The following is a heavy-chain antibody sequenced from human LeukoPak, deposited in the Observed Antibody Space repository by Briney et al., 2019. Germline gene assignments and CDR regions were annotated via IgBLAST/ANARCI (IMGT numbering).Heavy chain of an antibody. J-gene: IGHJ4*02. CDR3: GSYSSGWYCYFDY. CDR1: GFNFKTYA. V-gene: IGHV3-30-3*02. D-gene: IGHD6-19*01. CDR2: ISFDGSNK. Sequence: GRSLRLSCTVSGFNFKTYAMHWVRQAPGRGLEWVAVISFDGSNKYFADSVDGRFAISRDDSKNTMTLYLNSLRVDDTANCVRGSYSSGWYCYFDYWGQGTLVTVSS.